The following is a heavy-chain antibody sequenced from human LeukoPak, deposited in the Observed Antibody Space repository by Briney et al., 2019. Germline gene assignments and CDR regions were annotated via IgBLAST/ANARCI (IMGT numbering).Heavy chain of an antibody. J-gene: IGHJ4*02. CDR1: GGSFSGYY. CDR3: ARRQRLHRQSDY. Sequence: SETLSLTCAVYGGSFSGYYWSWIRQPAGKGLEWIGRIYTSGSTNYNPSLKSRVTMSVDTSKNQFSLKLSSVTAADTAVYYCARRQRLHRQSDYWGQGTLVTVSS. D-gene: IGHD4-11*01. CDR2: IYTSGST. V-gene: IGHV4-59*10.